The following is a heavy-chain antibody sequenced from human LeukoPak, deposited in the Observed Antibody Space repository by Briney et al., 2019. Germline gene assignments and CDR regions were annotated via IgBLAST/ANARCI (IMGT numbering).Heavy chain of an antibody. Sequence: SETLSLTCTVSGGSISSGGYYWSWIRQHPGKGLEWIGYIYYSGSTYYNPSLKSRVTISVDTSKNQFSLKLSSVTAADTAVYYCARGSVWFGELPPFDYWGQGTLATVSS. D-gene: IGHD3-10*01. V-gene: IGHV4-31*03. CDR3: ARGSVWFGELPPFDY. CDR1: GGSISSGGYY. J-gene: IGHJ4*02. CDR2: IYYSGST.